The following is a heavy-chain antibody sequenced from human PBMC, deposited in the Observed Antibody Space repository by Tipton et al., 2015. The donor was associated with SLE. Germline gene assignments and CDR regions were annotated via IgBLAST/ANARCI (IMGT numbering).Heavy chain of an antibody. CDR2: IYYSGST. Sequence: LRLSCTVSGGSISSHYWSWIRQPPGKGLEWIGYIYYSGSTNYNPSLKSRVTISVDTSKNQFSLKLSSVTAADTAVYYCAIINSSGWPDYWGQGTLVTVAS. CDR3: AIINSSGWPDY. D-gene: IGHD6-19*01. CDR1: GGSISSHY. J-gene: IGHJ4*02. V-gene: IGHV4-59*11.